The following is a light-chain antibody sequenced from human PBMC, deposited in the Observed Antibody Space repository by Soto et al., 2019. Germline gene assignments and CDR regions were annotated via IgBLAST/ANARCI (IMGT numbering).Light chain of an antibody. CDR1: QSVSSY. CDR3: QHRSTWPLT. V-gene: IGKV3-11*01. J-gene: IGKJ4*01. Sequence: EILLTQSPATLSLSPGERATLSCRASQSVSSYLAWYQQQPGQAPRLLIYDASNRATGIPARFSGSGSGTDVTLTISSLEPEDFAVYYCQHRSTWPLTFGGGTKVQIK. CDR2: DAS.